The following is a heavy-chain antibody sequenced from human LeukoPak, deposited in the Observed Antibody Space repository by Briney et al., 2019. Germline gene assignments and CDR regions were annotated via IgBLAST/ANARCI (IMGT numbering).Heavy chain of an antibody. D-gene: IGHD2/OR15-2a*01. J-gene: IGHJ3*02. Sequence: SETPSLTCTVSGGSISSYYWSWIRQPPGKGLEWIGYIYYSGSTNYNPSLKSRVTISVDTSKNQFSLKLSSVTAADTAVYYCARSLLDGPSDAFDIWGQGTMVTASS. V-gene: IGHV4-59*01. CDR2: IYYSGST. CDR1: GGSISSYY. CDR3: ARSLLDGPSDAFDI.